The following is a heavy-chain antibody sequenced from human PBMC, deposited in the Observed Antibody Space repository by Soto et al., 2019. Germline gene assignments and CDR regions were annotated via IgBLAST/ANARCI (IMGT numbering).Heavy chain of an antibody. D-gene: IGHD1-7*01. V-gene: IGHV1-46*01. J-gene: IGHJ6*02. CDR1: GYTFTSYY. Sequence: ALVKVSCKASGYTFTSYYMHWVRQAPGQGLEWMGIINPSGGSTSYAQKFQGRVTMTRDTSTSTVYMELSSLRSEDTAVYYCARDKLRPDYYYYYGMDVWGQGTTVTVSS. CDR3: ARDKLRPDYYYYYGMDV. CDR2: INPSGGST.